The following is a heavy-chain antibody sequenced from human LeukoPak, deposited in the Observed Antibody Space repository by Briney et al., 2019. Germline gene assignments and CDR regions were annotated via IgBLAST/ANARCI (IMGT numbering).Heavy chain of an antibody. CDR3: AKDHVWGFGYYFDD. D-gene: IGHD3-16*01. CDR1: GFTFSSYG. V-gene: IGHV3-30*18. CDR2: ISYDGSNK. Sequence: GGSLRLSCAASGFTFSSYGMHWVRQAPGKGLEWVAVISYDGSNKYYGDSVKGRFTISRDNSKNTLSLQMNSLRGEDTAVYYCAKDHVWGFGYYFDDWGQGTLVTVSS. J-gene: IGHJ4*02.